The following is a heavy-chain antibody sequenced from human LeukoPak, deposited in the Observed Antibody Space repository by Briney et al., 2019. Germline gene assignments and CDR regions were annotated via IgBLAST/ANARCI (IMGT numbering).Heavy chain of an antibody. V-gene: IGHV4-39*07. D-gene: IGHD4-17*01. CDR1: GGSISSSSYY. CDR2: IYYSGST. Sequence: SETLSLTCTVSGGSISSSSYYWGWIRQPPGKGLEWIGSIYYSGSTYYNPSLKSRVTISVDTSKNQFSLKLSSVTAADTAVHYCARVGTTVIYYFDYWGQGTLVTVSS. J-gene: IGHJ4*02. CDR3: ARVGTTVIYYFDY.